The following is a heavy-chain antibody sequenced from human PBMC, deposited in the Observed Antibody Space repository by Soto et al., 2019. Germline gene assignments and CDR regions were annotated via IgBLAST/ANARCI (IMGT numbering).Heavy chain of an antibody. CDR1: GFTFSSYA. D-gene: IGHD2-8*01. V-gene: IGHV3-23*01. CDR3: AKDTGDCTNGVCQFPHDY. Sequence: GGSLRLSCAASGFTFSSYAMSWVRQAPGKGLEWVSAISGSGGSTYYADSVKGRFTISRDNSKNTLYLQMNSLRAEDTAVYYCAKDTGDCTNGVCQFPHDYWGQGTLVTVSS. J-gene: IGHJ4*02. CDR2: ISGSGGST.